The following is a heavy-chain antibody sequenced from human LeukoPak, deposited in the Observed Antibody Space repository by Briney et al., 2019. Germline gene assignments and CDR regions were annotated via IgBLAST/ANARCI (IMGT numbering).Heavy chain of an antibody. CDR3: TRRSGSLHFDY. CDR2: IRSKAYGGTT. Sequence: SGGSLRLSCTASGFTFGDYDMSWVRQAPGKGLEWVGFIRSKAYGGTTEYAASVKGRFTISRDDSKSIAYLQMNSLKTEDTAVYYCTRRSGSLHFDYWGQGTLVTVSS. D-gene: IGHD3-10*01. CDR1: GFTFGDYD. V-gene: IGHV3-49*04. J-gene: IGHJ4*02.